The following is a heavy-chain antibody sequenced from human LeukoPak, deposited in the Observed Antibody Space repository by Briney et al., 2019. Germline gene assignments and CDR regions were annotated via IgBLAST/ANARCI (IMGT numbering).Heavy chain of an antibody. V-gene: IGHV3-30*04. CDR1: GFTFSSYA. Sequence: GGSLRLSCAASGFTFSSYAMHWVRQAPGKGLEWVAVISYDGSNKYYADSVKGRFTISRDNSKNTLYLQMNSLRAEDTAVYYCARDPSSSWYFGYWGQGTLVTVSS. CDR2: ISYDGSNK. CDR3: ARDPSSSWYFGY. D-gene: IGHD6-13*01. J-gene: IGHJ4*02.